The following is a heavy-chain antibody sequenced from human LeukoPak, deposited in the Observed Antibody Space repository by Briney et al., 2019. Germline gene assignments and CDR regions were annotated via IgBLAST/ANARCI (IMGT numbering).Heavy chain of an antibody. Sequence: PSETLSLTCAVSGYAIISGGFSWNWIRQPPGKGLEWIGCIYDRGPAHYNPSLKSRFTISVDRPKNQFFLNVTSLTAADTAVYYCARSRQASGLFSSWGQGTLVVVSS. D-gene: IGHD3-10*01. CDR2: IYDRGPA. J-gene: IGHJ5*02. V-gene: IGHV4-30-2*01. CDR3: ARSRQASGLFSS. CDR1: GYAIISGGFS.